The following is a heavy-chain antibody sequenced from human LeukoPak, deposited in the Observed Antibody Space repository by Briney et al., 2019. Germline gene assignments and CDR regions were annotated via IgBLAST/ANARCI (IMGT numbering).Heavy chain of an antibody. CDR2: ISSSGSTV. CDR1: GFTFSSYE. Sequence: PGGSLRLSCAASGFTFSSYEMNWVRQAPGKGLEWISYISSSGSTVYYADSVKGRFTISRDNAKNSLYLQMNSLRTEDTAVYYCARRMAANAFDIWGQGTMVTVSS. V-gene: IGHV3-48*03. D-gene: IGHD5-24*01. CDR3: ARRMAANAFDI. J-gene: IGHJ3*02.